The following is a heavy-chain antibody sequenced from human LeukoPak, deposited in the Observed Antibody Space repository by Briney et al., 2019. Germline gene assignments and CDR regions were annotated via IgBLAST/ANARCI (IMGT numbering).Heavy chain of an antibody. CDR2: IYYTGTT. J-gene: IGHJ4*02. CDR3: ARLISSAWTPDY. V-gene: IGHV4-39*01. Sequence: PSETLSLTCTVSGGSISSSSYYWGWIRQPPGKGLEWIGHIYYTGTTYYNASLKSRVTISVDASQNQFSLKLNSVTAADTAAYYCARLISSAWTPDYWGQGTLVTVSS. D-gene: IGHD6-19*01. CDR1: GGSISSSSYY.